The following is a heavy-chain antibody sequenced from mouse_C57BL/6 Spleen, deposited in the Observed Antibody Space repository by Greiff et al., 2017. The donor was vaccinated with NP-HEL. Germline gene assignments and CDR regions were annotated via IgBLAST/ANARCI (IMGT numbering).Heavy chain of an antibody. CDR3: ARSRGYLDY. CDR1: GYSFTGYY. CDR2: INPSTGGT. J-gene: IGHJ2*01. Sequence: VQLQQSGPELVKPGASVKISCKASGYSFTGYYMNWVKQSPEKSLEWIGEINPSTGGTTYNQKFKAKATLTVDKSSSTAYMQLKSLTSEDSAVYYCARSRGYLDYWGQGTTLTVSS. V-gene: IGHV1-42*01.